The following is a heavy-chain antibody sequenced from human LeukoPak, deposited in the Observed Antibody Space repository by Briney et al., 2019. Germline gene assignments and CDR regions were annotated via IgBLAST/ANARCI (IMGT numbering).Heavy chain of an antibody. D-gene: IGHD6-19*01. CDR1: GGSISSYY. CDR3: ARAFSSGWYPYSIGGLWFDY. CDR2: SYYTGST. V-gene: IGHV4-59*01. J-gene: IGHJ4*02. Sequence: SETLSLTCTVSGGSISSYYWSWIRQPPGKGLEWIGNSYYTGSTNYNPSLKSRVTISIDTSKNQFSLKLSSVTAADTAVYYCARAFSSGWYPYSIGGLWFDYWGQGTLVTVSS.